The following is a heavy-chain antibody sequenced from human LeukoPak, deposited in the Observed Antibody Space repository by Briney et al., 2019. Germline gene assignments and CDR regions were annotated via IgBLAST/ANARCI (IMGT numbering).Heavy chain of an antibody. J-gene: IGHJ4*02. CDR3: VRGHFGDYYFDY. CDR1: GFTFTNAW. CDR2: IKGKTDGGAA. V-gene: IGHV3-15*01. D-gene: IGHD3-10*01. Sequence: PGGSLRLSCEASGFTFTNAWMNWVRQAPGKGREWIGRIKGKTDGGAADYATPVKGRFTISRDDSKNILYLQMNSLTTEGSAVYFCVRGHFGDYYFDYWGQGTLVTVSS.